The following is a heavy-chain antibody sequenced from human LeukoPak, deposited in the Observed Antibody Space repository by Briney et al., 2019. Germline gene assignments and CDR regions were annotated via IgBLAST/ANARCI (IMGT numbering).Heavy chain of an antibody. Sequence: PGGSLRLSCAASGFTFSNYVMHWVRQAPGKGLEWVALIPYDGSNKYYADSVKGRFTISRDNSKNTLYLLMNSLRAEDTAVYYCAGYGWSLGPTPGTPLLDYWGQGTLVTVSS. CDR2: IPYDGSNK. J-gene: IGHJ4*02. D-gene: IGHD3-10*01. CDR1: GFTFSNYV. CDR3: AGYGWSLGPTPGTPLLDY. V-gene: IGHV3-30-3*01.